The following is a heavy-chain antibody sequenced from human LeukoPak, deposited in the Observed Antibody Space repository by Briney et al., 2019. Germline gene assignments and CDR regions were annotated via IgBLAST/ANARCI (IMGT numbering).Heavy chain of an antibody. CDR1: GGSISSSSYY. CDR2: IYYSGST. D-gene: IGHD6-25*01. J-gene: IGHJ4*02. Sequence: SETLSLTCTVSGGSISSSSYYWGWVRQPPGKGLEWIGSIYYSGSTYYNPSLKSRVTISVDTSKNQFSLKLSSVTAADTAVYYCAREYSSGGVDYWGQGTLVTVSS. V-gene: IGHV4-39*07. CDR3: AREYSSGGVDY.